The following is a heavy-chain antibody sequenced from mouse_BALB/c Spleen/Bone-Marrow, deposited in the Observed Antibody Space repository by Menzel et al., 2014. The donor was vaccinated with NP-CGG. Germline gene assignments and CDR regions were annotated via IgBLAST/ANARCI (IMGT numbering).Heavy chain of an antibody. CDR3: TRGGNWDDFDV. J-gene: IGHJ1*01. D-gene: IGHD4-1*01. V-gene: IGHV5-17*02. CDR1: GFTFXSFG. CDR2: ISSGSTAI. Sequence: EVKVVESGGGLVQPGGSRKLSCAASGFTFXSFGMHWVRQAPEKGLEWVAYISSGSTAIFYADTVKGRFTISRDNPKNTLFLQMTSLRSEDTAMYYCTRGGNWDDFDVWGAGTTVTVSS.